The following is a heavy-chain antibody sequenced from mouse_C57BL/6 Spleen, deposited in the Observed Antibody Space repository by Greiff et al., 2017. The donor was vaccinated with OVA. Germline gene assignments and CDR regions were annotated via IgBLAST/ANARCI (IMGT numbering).Heavy chain of an antibody. V-gene: IGHV1-64*01. CDR3: ANYYSNYVGFAY. Sequence: VQLQQPGAELVKPGASVKLSCKASGYTFTSYWMHWVKQRPGQGLEWIGMIHPNSGSTNYNEKFKSKATLTVDKSSSTAYMQLSSLTSEDSAVYYCANYYSNYVGFAYWGQGTLVTVSA. D-gene: IGHD2-5*01. CDR2: IHPNSGST. CDR1: GYTFTSYW. J-gene: IGHJ3*01.